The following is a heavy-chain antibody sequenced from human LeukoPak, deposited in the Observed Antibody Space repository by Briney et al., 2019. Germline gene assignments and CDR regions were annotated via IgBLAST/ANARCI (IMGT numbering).Heavy chain of an antibody. D-gene: IGHD6-19*01. Sequence: SEALSLTCTVSGGSISRSYYYWGWTRQPPGKGLEWIWSINYSGSTYYNPSLKSRVTISVDTSKNQFSLKLSSVTAADTAVYYCATSTNIAVAEGYFDYWGQGTLVTVSS. CDR2: INYSGST. CDR1: GGSISRSYYY. J-gene: IGHJ4*02. CDR3: ATSTNIAVAEGYFDY. V-gene: IGHV4-39*01.